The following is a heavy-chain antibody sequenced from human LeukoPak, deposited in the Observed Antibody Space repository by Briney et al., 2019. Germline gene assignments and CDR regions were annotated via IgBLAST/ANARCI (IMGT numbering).Heavy chain of an antibody. Sequence: SVKVSCTASGFTFTNSAMQWVRQSRGQRLEWIGWIVVGSGNTNYAQRFHERVTITRDMSTSTAYMELSSLRSEDTAVYYCAAVGLQNWGQGTLVTVSS. CDR3: AAVGLQN. V-gene: IGHV1-58*02. CDR2: IVVGSGNT. J-gene: IGHJ4*02. D-gene: IGHD2-21*02. CDR1: GFTFTNSA.